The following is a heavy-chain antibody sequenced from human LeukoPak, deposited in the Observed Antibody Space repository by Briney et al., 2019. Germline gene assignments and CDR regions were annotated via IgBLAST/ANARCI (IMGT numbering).Heavy chain of an antibody. J-gene: IGHJ4*02. V-gene: IGHV3-21*01. CDR3: ARKRDEGFDY. CDR2: FGTRSSST. CDR1: GFTFSSHS. D-gene: IGHD5-24*01. Sequence: PGGSLRLSCAASGFTFSSHSMNWVRQAPGKGLEWVSSFGTRSSSTYYADSVKGRFTISRDNARNSLYLQMNSLKAEDTTVYYCARKRDEGFDYWGQGTLVTVSS.